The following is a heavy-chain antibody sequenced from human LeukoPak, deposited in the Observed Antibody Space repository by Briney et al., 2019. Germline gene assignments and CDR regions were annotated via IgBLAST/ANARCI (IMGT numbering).Heavy chain of an antibody. CDR2: MNPNSGNT. V-gene: IGHV1-8*01. CDR1: GYTFTSYD. CDR3: ARGLPIQLWSFKDYYYGMDV. D-gene: IGHD5-18*01. J-gene: IGHJ6*02. Sequence: ASVKVSCKASGYTFTSYDINWVRQATGQGLEWMGWMNPNSGNTGYAQKFQGRVTMTRNTSISTAYMELSSLRSEDTAVYYCARGLPIQLWSFKDYYYGMDVWGQGTTVTVSS.